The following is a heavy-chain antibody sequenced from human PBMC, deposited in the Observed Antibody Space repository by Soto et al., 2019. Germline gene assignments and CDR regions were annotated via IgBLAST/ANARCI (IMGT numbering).Heavy chain of an antibody. CDR2: INHSGST. Sequence: SETLSLTCAVYGGSFSGYYWSWIRQPPGKGLEWIGEINHSGSTNYNPSLKSRVTISVDTSKNQFSLKLSSVTAADTAVYYCARRRAVTGLFVKARHWDYWGQGTLVTVSS. CDR3: ARRRAVTGLFVKARHWDY. V-gene: IGHV4-34*01. D-gene: IGHD1-20*01. J-gene: IGHJ4*01. CDR1: GGSFSGYY.